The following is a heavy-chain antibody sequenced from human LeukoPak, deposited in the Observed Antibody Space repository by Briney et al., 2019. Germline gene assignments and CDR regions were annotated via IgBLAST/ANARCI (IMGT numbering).Heavy chain of an antibody. CDR1: GYTFTSYD. D-gene: IGHD5-18*01. Sequence: ASVKVSCKASGYTFTSYDINWVRQATGQGLEWMGWMNPNSGNTGYAQKFQGRVTMTRNTSISTAYMELSSLRSEDTAVYYCARGGYTAMVTVVQTGGFDYWGQGTLVTVSS. CDR2: MNPNSGNT. J-gene: IGHJ4*02. CDR3: ARGGYTAMVTVVQTGGFDY. V-gene: IGHV1-8*01.